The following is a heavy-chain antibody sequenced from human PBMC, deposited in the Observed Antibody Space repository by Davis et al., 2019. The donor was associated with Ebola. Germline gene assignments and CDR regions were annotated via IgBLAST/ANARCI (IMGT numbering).Heavy chain of an antibody. J-gene: IGHJ6*02. V-gene: IGHV4-39*01. Sequence: MPSETLSLTCTVSGGSISSSSYYWGWIRQPPGKGLEWIGSIFYSGNTYYNPSLKSRVTMSVDTPKNQFSLTLRSVTASDTAVYFCVRKWTPYGLDVWGPGTRVIVSS. CDR3: VRKWTPYGLDV. CDR1: GGSISSSSYY. D-gene: IGHD2-8*01. CDR2: IFYSGNT.